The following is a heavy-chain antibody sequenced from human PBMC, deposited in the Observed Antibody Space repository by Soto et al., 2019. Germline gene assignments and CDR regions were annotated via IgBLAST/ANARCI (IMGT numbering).Heavy chain of an antibody. Sequence: PXVSLRLSCAASGFTFSSYAMSWVRQAPGKGLEWVSAISGSGGSTYYADSVKGRFTISRDNSKNTLYLQMNSLRAEDTAVYYCANSISGGRPRVFDYWGQGTLVTVSS. CDR1: GFTFSSYA. J-gene: IGHJ4*02. CDR3: ANSISGGRPRVFDY. V-gene: IGHV3-23*01. D-gene: IGHD2-15*01. CDR2: ISGSGGST.